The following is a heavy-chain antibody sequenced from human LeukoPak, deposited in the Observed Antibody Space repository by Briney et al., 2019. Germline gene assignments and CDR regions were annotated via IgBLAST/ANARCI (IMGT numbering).Heavy chain of an antibody. CDR2: INPNSGGT. CDR3: ASDQGTSWTEDY. CDR1: GYTFTGYY. V-gene: IGHV1-2*06. J-gene: IGHJ4*02. D-gene: IGHD2-2*01. Sequence: ASVKVSCKASGYTFTGYYMHWVRQAPGQGLEWMGRINPNSGGTNYAQKFQGRVTMTRDTSISTAYMELSRLRSDDTAVYYCASDQGTSWTEDYWGQGTLVTVSS.